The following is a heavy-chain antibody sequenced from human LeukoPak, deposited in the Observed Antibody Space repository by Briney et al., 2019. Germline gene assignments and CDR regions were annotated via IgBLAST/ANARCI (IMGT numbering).Heavy chain of an antibody. CDR1: GGSFSGYY. CDR3: ASSDHYDSSGFGLDAFDI. CDR2: INHSGST. D-gene: IGHD3-22*01. Sequence: SETLSLTCAVYGGSFSGYYWSWIRQPPGKGWEWIGEINHSGSTNYKSSLKSRVTISVDTSKNQFSLKLSSVTAADTAVYYCASSDHYDSSGFGLDAFDIWGQGTMVTVSS. J-gene: IGHJ3*02. V-gene: IGHV4-34*01.